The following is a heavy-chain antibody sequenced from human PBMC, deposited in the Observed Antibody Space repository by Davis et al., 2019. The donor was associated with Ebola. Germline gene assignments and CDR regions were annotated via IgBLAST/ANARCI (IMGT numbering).Heavy chain of an antibody. Sequence: MPSETLSLTCTVPGGSISSYYWSWIRQPPGKGLEWIGYIYYSGSTNYNPSLKSRVTISVDTSKNQFSLKLSSVTAADTAVYYCARAATVTTNLNWFDPWGQGTLVTVSS. CDR3: ARAATVTTNLNWFDP. V-gene: IGHV4-59*12. CDR2: IYYSGST. J-gene: IGHJ5*02. CDR1: GGSISSYY. D-gene: IGHD4-17*01.